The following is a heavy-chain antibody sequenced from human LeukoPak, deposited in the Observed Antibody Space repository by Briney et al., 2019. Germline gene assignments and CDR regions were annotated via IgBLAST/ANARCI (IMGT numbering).Heavy chain of an antibody. D-gene: IGHD3/OR15-3a*01. CDR1: GFTFGKYW. V-gene: IGHV3-7*03. CDR2: IKLDGSEK. J-gene: IGHJ4*02. CDR3: ARDQYDTWSRRGGFDS. Sequence: GGSLRLSCVASGFTFGKYWMSWVRQAPGKGLEWVANIKLDGSEKNYVDSVKGRFTISRDNTKNSLYLQMSSLRAEDTAVFYCARDQYDTWSRRGGFDSWGQGTLVIVSS.